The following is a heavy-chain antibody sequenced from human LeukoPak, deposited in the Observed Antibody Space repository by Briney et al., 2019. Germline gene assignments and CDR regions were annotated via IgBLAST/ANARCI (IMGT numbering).Heavy chain of an antibody. Sequence: SETLSLTCTVSGGPISSYYWSWIRQPPGKGLEWIGHISNSGSTKYNPSLKSRVTISVDTSKSQFSLRLISVTAADTAVYYCARRFSSSYHFDYWGQGTLVTVSS. V-gene: IGHV4-4*09. J-gene: IGHJ4*02. D-gene: IGHD3-22*01. CDR1: GGPISSYY. CDR3: ARRFSSSYHFDY. CDR2: ISNSGST.